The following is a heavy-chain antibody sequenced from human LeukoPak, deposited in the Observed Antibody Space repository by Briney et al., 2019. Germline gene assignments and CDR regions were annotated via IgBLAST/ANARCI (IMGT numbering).Heavy chain of an antibody. D-gene: IGHD2-2*01. CDR3: AKDVMGYCSSTSCYGGAFDI. V-gene: IGHV3-30*02. CDR2: IRYDGSNK. Sequence: AGGSLRLSCAASGFTFSSYGMHLVRQAPGKGLEWVPFIRYDGSNKYYADSVKGRFTISRDNSKNTLYLQMNSLRAEDTAVYYCAKDVMGYCSSTSCYGGAFDIWGQGTMVTVSS. J-gene: IGHJ3*02. CDR1: GFTFSSYG.